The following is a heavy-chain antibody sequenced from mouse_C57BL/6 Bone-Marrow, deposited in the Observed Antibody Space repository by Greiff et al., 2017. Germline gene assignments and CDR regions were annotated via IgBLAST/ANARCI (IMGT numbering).Heavy chain of an antibody. CDR2: INPNNGGT. Sequence: VQLQQSGPELVKPGASVKISCKASGYTFTDYYMNWVKQSHGKSLEWIGDINPNNGGTSYNQKFKGKATLTVDKSSSTDYMELRSLTSEDAAVYYCALGYFDYWGQGTTLTVSS. CDR3: ALGYFDY. D-gene: IGHD4-1*01. CDR1: GYTFTDYY. V-gene: IGHV1-26*01. J-gene: IGHJ2*01.